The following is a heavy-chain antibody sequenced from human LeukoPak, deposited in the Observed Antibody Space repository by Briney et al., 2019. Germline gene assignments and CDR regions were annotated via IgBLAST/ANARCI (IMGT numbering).Heavy chain of an antibody. D-gene: IGHD6-19*01. CDR1: GGTFSSYA. V-gene: IGHV1-69*13. J-gene: IGHJ4*02. Sequence: SVTVSCKASGGTFSSYAISWVRQAPGQGLEWMGGIIHIFGSANYARIFEGRITITAKESTSPAYLERSRPRSEDTAVYYCARGGIAVAGSWTPADYWGQGTLVTVSS. CDR3: ARGGIAVAGSWTPADY. CDR2: IIHIFGSA.